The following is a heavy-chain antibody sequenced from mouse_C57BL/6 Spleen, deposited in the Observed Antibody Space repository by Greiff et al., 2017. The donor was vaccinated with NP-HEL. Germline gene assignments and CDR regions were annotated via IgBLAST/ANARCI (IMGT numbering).Heavy chain of an antibody. CDR2: INPNNGGT. J-gene: IGHJ3*01. V-gene: IGHV1-22*01. Sequence: EVQLQQSGPELVKPGASVKMSCKASGYTFTDYNMHWVKQSHGKSLEWIGYINPNNGGTSYNQKFKGKATLTVNKSSSTAYMELRSLTSEDSAVYYCARWGYYGSSYGWFAYWGQGTLVTVSA. CDR1: GYTFTDYN. CDR3: ARWGYYGSSYGWFAY. D-gene: IGHD1-1*01.